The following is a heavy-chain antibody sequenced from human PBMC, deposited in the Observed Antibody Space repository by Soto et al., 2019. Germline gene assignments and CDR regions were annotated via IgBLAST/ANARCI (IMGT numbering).Heavy chain of an antibody. V-gene: IGHV3-23*01. J-gene: IGHJ5*02. Sequence: EVQLLESGGGLVQPGGSLRLSCVASGFTFSSYAMSWVRQAPGKGLGWVSVISGSGGPTYYADSVKGRFTISRDNSKNTVYLQMNSLRVEDTGVYYCAKDPGAVAGVGWFDPWGQGTLVTVSS. D-gene: IGHD6-19*01. CDR3: AKDPGAVAGVGWFDP. CDR2: ISGSGGPT. CDR1: GFTFSSYA.